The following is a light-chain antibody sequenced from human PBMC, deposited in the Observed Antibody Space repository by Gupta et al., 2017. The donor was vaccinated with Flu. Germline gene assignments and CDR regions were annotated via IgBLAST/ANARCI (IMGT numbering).Light chain of an antibody. Sequence: EIVLTQSPATLSVSPGERVALSCRASQSVSSHLAWYQQKPGQAPRLLIYAASARATGSTARCSGSGGGTEFTITISSRQAEDFAFYYCHHQSGGHPTWTFGQGTKVEIK. CDR2: AAS. CDR3: HHQSGGHPTWT. V-gene: IGKV3-15*01. CDR1: QSVSSH. J-gene: IGKJ1*01.